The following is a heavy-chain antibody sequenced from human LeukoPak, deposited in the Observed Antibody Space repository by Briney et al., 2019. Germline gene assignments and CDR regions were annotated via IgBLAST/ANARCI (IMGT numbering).Heavy chain of an antibody. D-gene: IGHD3-22*01. CDR1: GFTFSSYW. J-gene: IGHJ6*02. CDR3: AREQPTYYYDSSGYFYYYYGTDV. CDR2: IKQDGSEK. Sequence: GGSLRLSCAASGFTFSSYWMSWVRQAPGKGLEWVANIKQDGSEKYYVDSVKGRFTISRDNAKNSLYLQMNSLRAEDTAVYYCAREQPTYYYDSSGYFYYYYGTDVWGQGTTVTVSS. V-gene: IGHV3-7*01.